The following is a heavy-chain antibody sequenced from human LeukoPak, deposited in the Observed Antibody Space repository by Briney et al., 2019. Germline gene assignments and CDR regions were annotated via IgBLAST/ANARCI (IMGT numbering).Heavy chain of an antibody. CDR3: ARESYDSSGYYPGY. J-gene: IGHJ4*02. CDR1: GYTFTSYG. CDR2: IRAYNGNT. D-gene: IGHD3-22*01. Sequence: ASVKVSRKASGYTFTSYGISWVRQAPGQGLEWMGWIRAYNGNTNYAQKLQGRVTMTTDTSTSTAYMELRSLRSDDTAVYYCARESYDSSGYYPGYWGQGTLVTVSS. V-gene: IGHV1-18*01.